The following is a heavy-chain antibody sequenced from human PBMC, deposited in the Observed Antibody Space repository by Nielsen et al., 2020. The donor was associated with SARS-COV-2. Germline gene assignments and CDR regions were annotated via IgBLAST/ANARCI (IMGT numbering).Heavy chain of an antibody. Sequence: ASVKVSCKASGGTFSSYAINWVRQAPGQGLEWMGIINPSGGSTSYAQKFQGRVTMTRDTSTSTVYMELSSLRSEDTAVYYCARDTREEWNGMDVWGQGTTVTVSS. CDR2: INPSGGST. CDR3: ARDTREEWNGMDV. CDR1: GGTFSSYA. V-gene: IGHV1-46*01. D-gene: IGHD3-3*01. J-gene: IGHJ6*02.